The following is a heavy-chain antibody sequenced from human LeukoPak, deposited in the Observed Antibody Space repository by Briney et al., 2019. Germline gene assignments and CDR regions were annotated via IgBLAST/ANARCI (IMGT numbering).Heavy chain of an antibody. V-gene: IGHV4-59*01. CDR3: ARGSDYFDY. Sequence: SETLSLTCTVSGGSISSYYWSWIRQPPGKGLEWIGYIYYSGGTNYNPSLKSRVTISVDTSKNQFSLKLSSVTAADTAVYYCARGSDYFDYWGQGTLVTVSS. J-gene: IGHJ4*02. CDR2: IYYSGGT. CDR1: GGSISSYY.